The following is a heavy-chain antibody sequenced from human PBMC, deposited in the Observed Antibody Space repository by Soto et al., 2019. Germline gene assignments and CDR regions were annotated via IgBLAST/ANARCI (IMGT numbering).Heavy chain of an antibody. J-gene: IGHJ4*02. CDR2: TYYNGNA. Sequence: QLQLQESGPGLVKPSETLSLTCTVSGASIDRSNYYWDWIRQPPGKGLEWIGTTYYNGNAYYNPSLKSPVTMSVDTSKNQFSLKLISVTAADTAVYYCARHFVAVVIKGWGYWGQGTLVTVSS. D-gene: IGHD3-22*01. CDR3: ARHFVAVVIKGWGY. CDR1: GASIDRSNYY. V-gene: IGHV4-39*01.